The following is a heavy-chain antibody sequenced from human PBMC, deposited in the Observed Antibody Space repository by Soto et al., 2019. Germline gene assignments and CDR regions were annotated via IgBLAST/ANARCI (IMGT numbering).Heavy chain of an antibody. CDR3: ARAPREWGFDY. CDR1: GYTFTSYD. D-gene: IGHD3-3*01. Sequence: QVQLVQSGADVKKPGASVKVSCKASGYTFTSYDINWVRQATGQGPEWMGWMNPNSGNTGYAQKFQCRVTMTMSTSISTAYMELSSLRSDDTAVYYCARAPREWGFDYWGPGTLVTVSS. V-gene: IGHV1-8*01. CDR2: MNPNSGNT. J-gene: IGHJ4*02.